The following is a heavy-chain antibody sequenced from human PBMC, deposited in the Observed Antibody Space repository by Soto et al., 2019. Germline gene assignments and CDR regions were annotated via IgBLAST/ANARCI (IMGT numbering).Heavy chain of an antibody. CDR3: AKDRSSWPPYFFDY. CDR2: ISGSGDST. Sequence: PGGSLRLSCAASGFTFDNYAMSWVRQAPGKGLEWLSVISGSGDSTYYADSVKGRFTISRDNSKNTLYLQMTSLRAEDTAVYYCAKDRSSWPPYFFDYWGQGTLVTVSS. CDR1: GFTFDNYA. D-gene: IGHD6-13*01. J-gene: IGHJ4*02. V-gene: IGHV3-23*01.